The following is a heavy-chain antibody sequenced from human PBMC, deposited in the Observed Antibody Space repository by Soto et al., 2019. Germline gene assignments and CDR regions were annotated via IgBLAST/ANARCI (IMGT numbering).Heavy chain of an antibody. J-gene: IGHJ4*02. CDR3: ARGRDGGGAN. CDR1: GGSFSGYY. CDR2: INPSGST. Sequence: QVQLQQWGAGLLKPSETLSLTCAVYGGSFSGYYWSWIRQPPGKGLEWIGEINPSGSTNYTPSLKSRVTMSGDTPKNQFPLKLTSVTAEGTAVYYCARGRDGGGANWGQGTLVTVSS. V-gene: IGHV4-34*01. D-gene: IGHD3-10*01.